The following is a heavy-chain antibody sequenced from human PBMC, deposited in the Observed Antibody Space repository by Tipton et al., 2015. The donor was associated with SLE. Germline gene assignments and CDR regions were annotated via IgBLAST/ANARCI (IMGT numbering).Heavy chain of an antibody. D-gene: IGHD1-26*01. CDR1: GYSFTNYW. J-gene: IGHJ6*03. CDR3: ARRTSGDGYYYYMDV. V-gene: IGHV5-51*03. CDR2: IHPGESET. Sequence: VQLVQSGAAVKKPGESLKMSCKTSGYSFTNYWIGWVRQMPGQGLEYVGIIHPGESETRYSPSFQGQVTISADKSINTAYLQWNSLKASDTATYYCARRTSGDGYYYYMDVWGKGTTVIVSS.